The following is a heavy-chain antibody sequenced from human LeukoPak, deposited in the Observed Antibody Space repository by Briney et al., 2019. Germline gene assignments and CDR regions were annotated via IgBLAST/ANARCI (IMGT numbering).Heavy chain of an antibody. CDR2: ISWDGGST. V-gene: IGHV3-43*01. CDR3: AKDIDSSGSFDY. CDR1: GFTFDDYT. D-gene: IGHD1-26*01. J-gene: IGHJ4*02. Sequence: GGSLRLSCAASGFTFDDYTMHWVRQAPGKGLEWVSLISWDGGSTYYADSVKGRFTISRDNSKNSLYPQMNSLRTEDTALYYCAKDIDSSGSFDYWGQGTLVTVSS.